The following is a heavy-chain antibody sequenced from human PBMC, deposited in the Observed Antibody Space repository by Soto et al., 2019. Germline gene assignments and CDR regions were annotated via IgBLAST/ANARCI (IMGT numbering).Heavy chain of an antibody. CDR3: ARNVVGATEDY. CDR2: INPNSGDT. CDR1: GYTFTDYY. Sequence: QVQLVQSGPEVKKPGASVKVSCKASGYTFTDYYIHWVRQAPGQGLEWLGWINPNSGDTNYAQEFQGRVSLTRDTSISTVYMELNSLRSDDTAVYYCARNVVGATEDYWGQGTLVTVSS. V-gene: IGHV1-2*02. J-gene: IGHJ4*02. D-gene: IGHD1-26*01.